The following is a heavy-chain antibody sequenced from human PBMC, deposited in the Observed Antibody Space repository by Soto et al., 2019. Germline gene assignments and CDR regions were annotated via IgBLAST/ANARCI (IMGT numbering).Heavy chain of an antibody. CDR1: GCPITSCSYY. J-gene: IGHJ5*02. D-gene: IGHD1-20*01. CDR3: ERFHNTSAGWFDP. V-gene: IGHV4-31*02. Sequence: SLGLSCTVCGCPITSCSYYWICLGQHQGKDLECIRSISHNYISYYNQSLKSRFTISVDTSKNEFSLELRSVTAEDTAVYFCERFHNTSAGWFDPWGQGTLVTVSS. CDR2: ISHNYIS.